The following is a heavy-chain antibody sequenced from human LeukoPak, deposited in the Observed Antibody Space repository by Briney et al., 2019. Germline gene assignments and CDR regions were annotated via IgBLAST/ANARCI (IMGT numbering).Heavy chain of an antibody. CDR3: ARDKAFLGYYDTSGYFQQWFDS. D-gene: IGHD3-22*01. V-gene: IGHV1-18*04. CDR1: GYTFNTYG. CDR2: ISPYNGDT. Sequence: ASVKVSCKASGYTFNTYGITWVRQAPGQGLEWMGWISPYNGDTHYAQKFQDRVTMTTDTSTSAAYMDLRSLGFDDTAVYYCARDKAFLGYYDTSGYFQQWFDSWGQGTLVTVSS. J-gene: IGHJ5*01.